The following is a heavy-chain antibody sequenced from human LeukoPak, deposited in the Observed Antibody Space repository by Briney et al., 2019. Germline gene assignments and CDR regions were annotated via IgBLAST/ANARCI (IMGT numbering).Heavy chain of an antibody. CDR1: GGSISSYY. D-gene: IGHD3-22*01. CDR2: IYYSGST. J-gene: IGHJ6*02. V-gene: IGHV4-59*01. Sequence: SETLSLACTVSGGSISSYYWSWIRQPPGKGLEWVGYIYYSGSTNYNPSLKSRVTISVDNSKNHFSLKLSSVTAADTAVYYCARDRTLYYYDSSGYYPYYYGMDVWGQGTTVTVSS. CDR3: ARDRTLYYYDSSGYYPYYYGMDV.